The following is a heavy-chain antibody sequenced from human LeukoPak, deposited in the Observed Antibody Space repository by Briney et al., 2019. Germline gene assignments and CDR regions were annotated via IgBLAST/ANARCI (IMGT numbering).Heavy chain of an antibody. CDR2: IKHDGSEK. Sequence: GGSLRLSCAASGFTFNTYWMTWVRQAPGKGLQRVANIKHDGSEKNYVDSVKGRFTISRDNAKKSLYLRMSSLRGEDTAVYYCATQASYDFWSGLYYFDNWGQGTLVGVSS. CDR3: ATQASYDFWSGLYYFDN. J-gene: IGHJ4*02. CDR1: GFTFNTYW. V-gene: IGHV3-7*01. D-gene: IGHD3-3*01.